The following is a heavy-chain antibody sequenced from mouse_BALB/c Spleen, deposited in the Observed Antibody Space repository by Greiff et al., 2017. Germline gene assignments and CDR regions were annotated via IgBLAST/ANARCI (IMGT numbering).Heavy chain of an antibody. J-gene: IGHJ3*01. CDR2: IYPGNSDT. Sequence: VQLQQSGTVLARPGASVKMSCKASGYTFTSYWMHWVKQRPGQGLEWIGAIYPGNSDTSYNQKFKGKAKLTAVTSTSTAYMELSSLTNEDSAVYYCTRSIGNYDYWGQGTLVTVSA. D-gene: IGHD2-1*01. CDR3: TRSIGNYDY. V-gene: IGHV1-5*01. CDR1: GYTFTSYW.